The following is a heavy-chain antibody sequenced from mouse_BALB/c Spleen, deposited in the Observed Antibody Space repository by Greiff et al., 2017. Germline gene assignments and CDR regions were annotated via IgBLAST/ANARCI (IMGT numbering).Heavy chain of an antibody. V-gene: IGHV1-54*01. CDR2: INPGSGGT. D-gene: IGHD1-1*01. J-gene: IGHJ2*01. CDR1: GYAFTNYL. Sequence: QLQQSGAELVRPGTSVKVSCKASGYAFTNYLIEWVKQRPGQGLEWIGVINPGSGGTNYNEKFKGKATLTADKSSSTAYMQLSSLTSDDSAVYFCARRGSDYWGQGTTLTVSS. CDR3: ARRGSDY.